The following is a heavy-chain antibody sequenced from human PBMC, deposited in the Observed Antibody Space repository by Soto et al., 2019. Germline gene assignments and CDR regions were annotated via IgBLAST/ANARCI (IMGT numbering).Heavy chain of an antibody. CDR2: ISGYNGNT. V-gene: IGHV1-18*01. Sequence: ASVKVSCKTSGYSFTTHGISWVRQAPGQGLEWMGWISGYNGNTNYAQKLKGRLTMTTDTSTSTAYMELRSLTSDDTAVYYCAREGPAPYYYYGMDVWGQGSTVTVSS. CDR1: GYSFTTHG. J-gene: IGHJ6*02. CDR3: AREGPAPYYYYGMDV.